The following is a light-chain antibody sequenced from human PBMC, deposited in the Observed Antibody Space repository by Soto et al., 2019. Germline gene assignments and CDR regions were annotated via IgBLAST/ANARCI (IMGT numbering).Light chain of an antibody. CDR1: QSVSNNY. V-gene: IGKV3-20*01. Sequence: EIVLTQSPGTLSLSPGERATLSCRASQSVSNNYLAWYQQKPGQAPRLLIYGASNRATGIPDRFSGSGSGTDFTLTISDVEPEDFAVYYCQQRAGSSTFGQGTRLEIK. CDR2: GAS. J-gene: IGKJ5*01. CDR3: QQRAGSST.